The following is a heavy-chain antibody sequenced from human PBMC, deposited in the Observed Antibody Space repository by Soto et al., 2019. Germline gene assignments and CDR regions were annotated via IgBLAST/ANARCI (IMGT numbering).Heavy chain of an antibody. CDR3: AKNWNWGSLVH. D-gene: IGHD7-27*01. Sequence: PSETLSLTCTVSGDSISTDYWSWIRQSPGKGLERIGFIYYGGSTNYNPSLKSQITITVDTPKNQYSQKLSYETAEDKAVYYCAKNWNWGSLVHWGQGTLVTVSS. CDR2: IYYGGST. V-gene: IGHV4-59*08. CDR1: GDSISTDY. J-gene: IGHJ4*02.